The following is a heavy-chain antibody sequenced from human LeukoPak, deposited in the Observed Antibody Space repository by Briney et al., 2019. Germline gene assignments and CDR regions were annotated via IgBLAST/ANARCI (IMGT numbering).Heavy chain of an antibody. Sequence: PGGSLRLSCAASGFTFSSYWMGWVRQAPGKGLEWVANIKEDGSNLYYLDSVKGRFTISRDNAKNSLHLQMNSLRAEDTAVYFCARVICEYVWGSYRCHFDYWGQGTLVSVSS. CDR3: ARVICEYVWGSYRCHFDY. CDR1: GFTFSSYW. V-gene: IGHV3-7*01. J-gene: IGHJ4*02. CDR2: IKEDGSNL. D-gene: IGHD3-16*02.